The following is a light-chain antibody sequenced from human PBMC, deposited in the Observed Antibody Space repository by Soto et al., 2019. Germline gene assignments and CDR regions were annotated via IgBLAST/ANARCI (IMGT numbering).Light chain of an antibody. CDR3: QQTYSRHPWT. CDR1: QSISNR. Sequence: DIQMTQTPSTLSASLGDRVTITCRASQSISNRLAWYQQKPGKAPELLIYAASTLQSGVPSRFSGSGSGTDFTLTISTLQPEDFATYYCQQTYSRHPWTFGQGTKADIK. V-gene: IGKV1-39*01. CDR2: AAS. J-gene: IGKJ1*01.